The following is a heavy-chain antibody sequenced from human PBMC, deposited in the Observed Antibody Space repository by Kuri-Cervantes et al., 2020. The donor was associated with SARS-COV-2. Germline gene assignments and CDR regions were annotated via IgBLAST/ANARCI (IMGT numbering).Heavy chain of an antibody. Sequence: GESLKISCAASGFTFSDYYMSWIRQAPGKGLEWVSYISSSSSYIYYADSVKGRFTISRDNAKNSLYLQMNSLKTEDTAVYYCTRGRSSGYYYDYWGQGTLVTVSS. CDR2: ISSSSSYI. V-gene: IGHV3-11*05. CDR1: GFTFSDYY. CDR3: TRGRSSGYYYDY. D-gene: IGHD3-22*01. J-gene: IGHJ4*02.